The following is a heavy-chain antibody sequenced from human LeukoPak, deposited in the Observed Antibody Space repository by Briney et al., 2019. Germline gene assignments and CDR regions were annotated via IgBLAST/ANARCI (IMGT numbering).Heavy chain of an antibody. D-gene: IGHD3-22*01. Sequence: SVKVSCKASGGTFSSYAISWVRQAPGQGLEWMGGIIPIFGTANYAQKFQGRVTITADESTSTAYMELSSLRSEDTAVYYCASFPYYYDSSGYYCYWGQGTLVTVSS. CDR2: IIPIFGTA. CDR1: GGTFSSYA. J-gene: IGHJ4*02. CDR3: ASFPYYYDSSGYYCY. V-gene: IGHV1-69*01.